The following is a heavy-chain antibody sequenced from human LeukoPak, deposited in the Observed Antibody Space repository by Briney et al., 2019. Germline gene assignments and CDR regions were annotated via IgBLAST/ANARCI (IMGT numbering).Heavy chain of an antibody. Sequence: SETLSLTCTVSGGSISSYYWSWTRQPPGKGLEWIGYIYYSGSTNYNPSLKSRVTISVDTSKNQFSLKLSSVTAADTAVYYCARHSGSYSPPAPFYFDSWGQGALVTVSS. CDR3: ARHSGSYSPPAPFYFDS. D-gene: IGHD1-26*01. V-gene: IGHV4-59*08. CDR1: GGSISSYY. J-gene: IGHJ4*02. CDR2: IYYSGST.